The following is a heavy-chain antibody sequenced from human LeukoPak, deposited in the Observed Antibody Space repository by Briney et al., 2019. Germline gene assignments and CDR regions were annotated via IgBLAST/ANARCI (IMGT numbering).Heavy chain of an antibody. CDR3: ARAPHYGDYWHYGMDV. CDR1: GFTFSSYW. V-gene: IGHV3-7*01. CDR2: IKTDGGEK. J-gene: IGHJ6*02. D-gene: IGHD4-17*01. Sequence: GGSLRLSCAASGFTFSSYWMSWVRQAPGKGLEWVANIKTDGGEKYYADSVKGRFTISRDNAKNSLYLQMNSLRAEDTAVYYCARAPHYGDYWHYGMDVWGQGTTVTVSS.